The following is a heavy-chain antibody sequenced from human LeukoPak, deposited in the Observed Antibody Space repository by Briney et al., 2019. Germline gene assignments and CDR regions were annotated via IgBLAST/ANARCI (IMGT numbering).Heavy chain of an antibody. Sequence: SDTLSLTCAVYGGSFSGYYWGWIRQPLGKGLEWIGEINPSGSTNYNPSLKSRVTISVDTSKNQFSLKLSSVTAADTAVYYCARGLRYFDFRLDYWGQGTLVTVSS. D-gene: IGHD3-9*01. V-gene: IGHV4-34*01. J-gene: IGHJ4*02. CDR2: INPSGST. CDR1: GGSFSGYY. CDR3: ARGLRYFDFRLDY.